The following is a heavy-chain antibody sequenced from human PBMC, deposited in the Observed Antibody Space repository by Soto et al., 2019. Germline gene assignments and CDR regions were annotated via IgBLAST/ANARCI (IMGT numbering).Heavy chain of an antibody. CDR1: GFIVSRSH. D-gene: IGHD7-27*01. V-gene: IGHV3-53*01. CDR3: VRVTGAERH. CDR2: IYNHGQI. Sequence: EVQLVESGGGLTQPGGSLRLSCVVSGFIVSRSHMMWVRQAPGKGLEGVSVIYNHGQINYVDTVKGRFTIARDNSKNTIYLQMNSLKVEDTAVYYCVRVTGAERHWGQGALVTASS. J-gene: IGHJ4*02.